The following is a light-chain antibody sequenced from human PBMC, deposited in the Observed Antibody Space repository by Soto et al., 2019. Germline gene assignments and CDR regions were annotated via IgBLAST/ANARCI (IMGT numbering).Light chain of an antibody. V-gene: IGKV3-11*01. CDR2: DAY. CDR3: QQRHMWPIT. J-gene: IGKJ5*01. CDR1: QSFRGL. Sequence: EVFLTQSPVTLSFTPGERATPSSRASQSFRGLLAWYQQKPGQAPRLLIYDAYNRATGIPPRFSGSGSGTDFTLTISSLEPEDSAVYYCQQRHMWPITFGQGTRLQI.